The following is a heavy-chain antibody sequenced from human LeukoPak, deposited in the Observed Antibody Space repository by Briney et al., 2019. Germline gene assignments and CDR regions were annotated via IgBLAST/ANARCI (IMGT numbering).Heavy chain of an antibody. CDR3: ARGGQLPHFDY. CDR2: INHSGST. V-gene: IGHV4-34*01. J-gene: IGHJ4*02. Sequence: SETLSLTCAVYGGSFSGYYWSWIRQPPGKGLEWIGEINHSGSTNYNPSLKSRVTISVDTSKNQFSLKLSSVTAADTAVYYCARGGQLPHFDYWGQGTLVTVSS. D-gene: IGHD1-1*01. CDR1: GGSFSGYY.